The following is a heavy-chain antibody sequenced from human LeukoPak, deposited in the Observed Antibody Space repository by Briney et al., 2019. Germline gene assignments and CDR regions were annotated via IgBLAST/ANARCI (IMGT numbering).Heavy chain of an antibody. CDR2: IWYDGSNK. D-gene: IGHD3-10*01. Sequence: GRSLRLSCAASGITFSSYGMHWVRQAPGKGLEWVAVIWYDGSNKCYADSVKGRFTISRDNSKNTLYLQMNSLRAKDTAVYYCARDGYYYGSGSYPPFDYWGQGTLVTVSS. CDR1: GITFSSYG. V-gene: IGHV3-33*01. J-gene: IGHJ4*02. CDR3: ARDGYYYGSGSYPPFDY.